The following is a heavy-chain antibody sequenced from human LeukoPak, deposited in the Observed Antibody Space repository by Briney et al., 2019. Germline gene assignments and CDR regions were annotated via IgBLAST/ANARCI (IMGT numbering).Heavy chain of an antibody. J-gene: IGHJ5*02. CDR2: INPNVGST. V-gene: IGHV1-46*01. CDR1: GSTFTSYY. D-gene: IGHD3-22*01. CDR3: AGGLGYYDSSGYYDGWFDP. Sequence: SVTVSLTATGSTFTSYYMHWVRQAPGQGPEWMGIINPNVGSTSYAHKIQGSVTMTRATSTSKVYMELSSLRPKDTAVYDCAGGLGYYDSSGYYDGWFDPWGQGTLVTVSS.